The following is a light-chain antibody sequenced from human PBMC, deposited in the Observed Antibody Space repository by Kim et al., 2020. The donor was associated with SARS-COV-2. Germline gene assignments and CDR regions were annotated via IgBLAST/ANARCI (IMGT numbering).Light chain of an antibody. CDR3: QVWDSSSDNVV. Sequence: SYELTQPPSVSVAPGKTARITCGGNNIGSKSVHWYQQKPGQAPVLVIYYDSDRPSGIPERFSGSNSGNTATLTISRDEAGDEADYYCQVWDSSSDNVVFG. V-gene: IGLV3-21*01. CDR2: YDS. J-gene: IGLJ2*01. CDR1: NIGSKS.